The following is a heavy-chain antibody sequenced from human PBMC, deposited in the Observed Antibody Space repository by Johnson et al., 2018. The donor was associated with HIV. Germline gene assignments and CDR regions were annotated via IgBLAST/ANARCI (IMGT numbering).Heavy chain of an antibody. CDR1: GFTFSSYG. Sequence: QMLLVESGGGVVQPGGSLRLSCAASGFTFSSYGMHWFRQAPVKGLKWVAFIRYDGREKYYADSVKGRFTVSRDNSKNTLYLQINSLRPEDTAVYYCARWVDTTFDIWGQGTMVTVSS. D-gene: IGHD5-18*01. CDR2: IRYDGREK. CDR3: ARWVDTTFDI. V-gene: IGHV3-30*02. J-gene: IGHJ3*02.